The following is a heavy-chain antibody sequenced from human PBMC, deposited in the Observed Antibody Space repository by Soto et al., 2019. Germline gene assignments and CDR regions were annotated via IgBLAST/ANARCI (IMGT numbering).Heavy chain of an antibody. J-gene: IGHJ6*02. D-gene: IGHD6-13*01. CDR2: IVVGSGNT. CDR1: GFTFTSSA. V-gene: IGHV1-58*01. CDR3: AADQAAAGTDYYYYGMDV. Sequence: RASVKVSCKASGFTFTSSAVQWVRQARGQRLEWIGWIVVGSGNTNYAQKFQERVTITRDMSTSTAYMELSSLRSEDTAVYYCAADQAAAGTDYYYYGMDVWGQGTTVTVSS.